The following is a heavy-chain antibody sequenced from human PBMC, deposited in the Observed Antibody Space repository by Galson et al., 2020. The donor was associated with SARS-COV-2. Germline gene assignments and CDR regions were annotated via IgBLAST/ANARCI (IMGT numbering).Heavy chain of an antibody. CDR2: INHSGST. J-gene: IGHJ4*02. CDR1: GGSFSGYY. CDR3: ARGRILLDYVWGSYRPYYFDY. D-gene: IGHD3-16*02. Sequence: ETSETLSLTCAVYGGSFSGYYWSWIRQPPGKGLEWIGEINHSGSTNYNPSLKSRVTISVDTSKNQFSLKLSSVTAADTAVYYCARGRILLDYVWGSYRPYYFDYWGQGTLVTVSS. V-gene: IGHV4-34*01.